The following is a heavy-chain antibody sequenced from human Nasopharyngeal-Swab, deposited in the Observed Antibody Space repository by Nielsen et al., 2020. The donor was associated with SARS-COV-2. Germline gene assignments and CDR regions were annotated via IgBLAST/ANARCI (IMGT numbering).Heavy chain of an antibody. D-gene: IGHD6-19*01. J-gene: IGHJ4*02. CDR2: IRSKAYGGTT. CDR3: TRAELGAVAGVYYFDY. V-gene: IGHV3-49*02. Sequence: GEAPEGVGFIRSKAYGGTTEYAASVKGRFTISRDDSKSIAYLQMNSLKTEDTAVYYCTRAELGAVAGVYYFDYWGQGTLVTVSS.